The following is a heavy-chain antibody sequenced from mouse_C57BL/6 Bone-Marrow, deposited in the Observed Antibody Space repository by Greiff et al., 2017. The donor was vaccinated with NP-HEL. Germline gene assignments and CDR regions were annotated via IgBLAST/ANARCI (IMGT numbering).Heavy chain of an antibody. CDR2: IRHKANGYTI. D-gene: IGHD2-4*01. V-gene: IGHV7-3*01. J-gene: IGHJ4*01. CDR1: GFTFTDYY. Sequence: EVKLMESGGGLVQPGGSLSLSCAASGFTFTDYYMSWVRQPPGKALEWVGFIRHKANGYTIEYSASVKGRFTISRDNSHSILYLQMKALRAEDSATYYCARSIYYDYADDPFYGMDYWGQGTSVTVSS. CDR3: ARSIYYDYADDPFYGMDY.